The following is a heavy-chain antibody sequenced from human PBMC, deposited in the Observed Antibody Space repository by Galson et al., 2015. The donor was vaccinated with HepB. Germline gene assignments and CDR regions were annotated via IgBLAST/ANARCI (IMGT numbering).Heavy chain of an antibody. J-gene: IGHJ6*02. CDR2: IYPSDSDT. CDR3: ARQYGDCEPMDL. D-gene: IGHD4-17*01. V-gene: IGHV5-51*01. CDR1: DYTFTNYW. Sequence: QSGAEAKKALESPKISCRGADYTFTNYWVAWVRQMPGKGLEWMAMIYPSDSDTRYTATFQGRVTISADRAIHTAYLQWSSLKASDTAMYYCARQYGDCEPMDLWGQGTAVTVSS.